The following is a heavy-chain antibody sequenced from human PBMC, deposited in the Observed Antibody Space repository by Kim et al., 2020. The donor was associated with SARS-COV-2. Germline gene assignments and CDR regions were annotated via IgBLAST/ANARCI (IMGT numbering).Heavy chain of an antibody. Sequence: GGSLRLSCAASGFTFSSYSMNWVRQAPGKGLEWVSSISSSSSYIYYADSVKGRFTISRDNAKNSLYLQMNSLRAEDTAVYYCARSTIVVRGLDYWGQGTLVTVSS. CDR3: ARSTIVVRGLDY. J-gene: IGHJ4*02. CDR1: GFTFSSYS. CDR2: ISSSSSYI. D-gene: IGHD2-15*01. V-gene: IGHV3-21*01.